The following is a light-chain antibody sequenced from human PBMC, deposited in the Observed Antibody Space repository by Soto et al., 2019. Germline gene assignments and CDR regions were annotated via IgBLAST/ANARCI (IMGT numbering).Light chain of an antibody. V-gene: IGLV2-14*01. CDR2: DVS. CDR3: SSYTYRSTLYVV. J-gene: IGLJ2*01. Sequence: QSVLTQPASVSGSPGQSITISCTGTSSDVGGYNYVSWYQQHPGKAPKLMIYDVSNRPSGVSNRFSGSKSGNTASLTISGLQAEDEADYYCSSYTYRSTLYVVFGGGTKLTVL. CDR1: SSDVGGYNY.